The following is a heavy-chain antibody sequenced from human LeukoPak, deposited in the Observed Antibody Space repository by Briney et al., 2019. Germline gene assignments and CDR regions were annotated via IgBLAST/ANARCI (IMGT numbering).Heavy chain of an antibody. CDR3: ARDRSIEDAFDI. CDR2: INSDGSST. D-gene: IGHD3-3*02. J-gene: IGHJ3*02. CDR1: GFTCSSYW. V-gene: IGHV3-74*03. Sequence: TGGSLRLSCAASGFTCSSYWMHWVRQAPGKGLVWVSRINSDGSSTTYADSVKGRFAISRDNAKNTLFLQMNSLSPEDTAVYYCARDRSIEDAFDIWGQGTMVTVSS.